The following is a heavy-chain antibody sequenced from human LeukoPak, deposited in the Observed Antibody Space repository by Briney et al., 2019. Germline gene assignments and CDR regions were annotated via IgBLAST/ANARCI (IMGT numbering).Heavy chain of an antibody. V-gene: IGHV1-18*01. Sequence: ASVKVSCKASGYTFTSYGISWVRQAPGQGFEWMGWISAYNGNTNYAQKLQGRVTMTTDTSTSTAYMELRSLRSDDTAVYYCARGREITMIVDFDYWGQGTLVTVSS. CDR3: ARGREITMIVDFDY. CDR1: GYTFTSYG. J-gene: IGHJ4*02. D-gene: IGHD3-22*01. CDR2: ISAYNGNT.